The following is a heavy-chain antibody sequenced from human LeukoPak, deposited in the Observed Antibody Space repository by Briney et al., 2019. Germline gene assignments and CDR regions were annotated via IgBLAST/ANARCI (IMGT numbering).Heavy chain of an antibody. D-gene: IGHD3-9*01. J-gene: IGHJ5*02. Sequence: ASVQVSCKASGYTFTSYDINWVRQATGQGLEWMGWMNPNNGNTGYAQKFQGRVTMTRNTSISTAYMELSSLRSEDTAVYYCARIFYDALTGPTPNWFDPWGQGTLVTVSS. CDR3: ARIFYDALTGPTPNWFDP. CDR2: MNPNNGNT. V-gene: IGHV1-8*01. CDR1: GYTFTSYD.